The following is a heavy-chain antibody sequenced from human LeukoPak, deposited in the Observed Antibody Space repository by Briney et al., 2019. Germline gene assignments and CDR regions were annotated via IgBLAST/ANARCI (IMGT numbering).Heavy chain of an antibody. V-gene: IGHV3-33*01. Sequence: PGRPLRLSCAASGFTFSSYGMHGGRQAPKKLLEWVAVIWYDGSNKYYADSVKGRFTISSDNSKNTLYLQMTSLRAEDTAVYYCASHPETSTIAVAGTYWGQGTLVTVSS. CDR1: GFTFSSYG. CDR3: ASHPETSTIAVAGTY. D-gene: IGHD6-19*01. J-gene: IGHJ4*02. CDR2: IWYDGSNK.